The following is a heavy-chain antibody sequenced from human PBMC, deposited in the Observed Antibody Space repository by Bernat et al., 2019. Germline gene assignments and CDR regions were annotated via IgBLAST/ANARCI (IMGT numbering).Heavy chain of an antibody. Sequence: HVQLQESGPGLVKPSGTLSLTCAVSGGSVNDDNWWSWVRQPPGKGLVWIGEIYHSGSTNYNPSLKSRVTVSVDTSRDQFSLYLTSVTAADTAVYYCAKNFFYSMDVWGQGTTVTVSS. CDR1: GGSVNDDNW. CDR2: IYHSGST. J-gene: IGHJ6*02. V-gene: IGHV4-4*02. D-gene: IGHD1-7*01. CDR3: AKNFFYSMDV.